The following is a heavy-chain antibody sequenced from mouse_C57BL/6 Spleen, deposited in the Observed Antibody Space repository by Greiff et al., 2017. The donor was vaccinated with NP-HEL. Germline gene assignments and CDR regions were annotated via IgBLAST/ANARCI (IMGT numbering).Heavy chain of an antibody. CDR1: GYTFTDYY. V-gene: IGHV1-26*01. J-gene: IGHJ1*03. CDR3: ARIVATDFDV. Sequence: VQLQQSGPELVKPGASVKISCKASGYTFTDYYMNWVKQSHGKSLEWIGDINPNNGGTSYNQKFTGKATLTVDKSSSTAYMELRSLTSEDSAVYYCARIVATDFDVWGTGTTVTVSS. CDR2: INPNNGGT. D-gene: IGHD1-1*01.